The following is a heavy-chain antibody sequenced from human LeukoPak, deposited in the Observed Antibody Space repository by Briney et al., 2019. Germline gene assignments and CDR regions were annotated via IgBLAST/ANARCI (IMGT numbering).Heavy chain of an antibody. Sequence: GGSLRLSCAASGFTFSSYAMRWVRQAPGKGLEWVAVISYDGSNKYYADSVKGRFTISRDNSKNTLYLQMNSLRAEDTALYYCAKGPGAAVGKRYIQHWGQGTLVTVSS. CDR1: GFTFSSYA. J-gene: IGHJ1*01. V-gene: IGHV3-30-3*01. D-gene: IGHD6-13*01. CDR2: ISYDGSNK. CDR3: AKGPGAAVGKRYIQH.